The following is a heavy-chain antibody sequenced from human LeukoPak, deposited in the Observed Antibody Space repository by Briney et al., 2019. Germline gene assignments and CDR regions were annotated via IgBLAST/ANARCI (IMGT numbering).Heavy chain of an antibody. CDR1: GGSISSYY. CDR3: AVFGAMDSSGYLDY. J-gene: IGHJ4*02. Sequence: PSETLSLTCTVSGGSISSYYWSWIRQPSGKGLEWIGRIYTSGSTNYNPSLKSRVTMSVDTSKNQFSLKLSSVTAAGTAVYYCAVFGAMDSSGYLDYWGQGTLVTVSS. D-gene: IGHD3-22*01. CDR2: IYTSGST. V-gene: IGHV4-4*07.